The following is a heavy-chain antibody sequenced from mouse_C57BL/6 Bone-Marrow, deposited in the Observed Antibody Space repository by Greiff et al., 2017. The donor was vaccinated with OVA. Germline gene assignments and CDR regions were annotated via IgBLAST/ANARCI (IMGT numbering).Heavy chain of an antibody. CDR3: TTCYYYGSSYAWFAY. Sequence: EVQLQQSGAELVRPGASVKLSCTASGFTINDDYMHWVKQRPEQGLEWIGWIDPENGDTEYASKFQGKATIPADTSSNTAYLQLSSLTSEDTAVYDCTTCYYYGSSYAWFAYWGQGTLVTVSA. CDR2: IDPENGDT. CDR1: GFTINDDY. J-gene: IGHJ3*01. D-gene: IGHD1-1*01. V-gene: IGHV14-4*01.